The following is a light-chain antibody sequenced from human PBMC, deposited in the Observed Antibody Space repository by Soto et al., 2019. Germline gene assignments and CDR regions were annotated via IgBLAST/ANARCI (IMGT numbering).Light chain of an antibody. J-gene: IGKJ4*01. Sequence: IVLTQSPATLSLSPWERATLSCRASQSVSTYLAWYQQKPGQAPRLLIYDASNRATGIPARFSGSASGTDFTLTISTLQSEDFAVYYCQQYDNWPPLTFGGGTKVDIK. CDR3: QQYDNWPPLT. V-gene: IGKV3-11*01. CDR2: DAS. CDR1: QSVSTY.